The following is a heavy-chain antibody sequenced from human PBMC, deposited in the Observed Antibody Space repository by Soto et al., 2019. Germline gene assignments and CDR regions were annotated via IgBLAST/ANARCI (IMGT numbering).Heavy chain of an antibody. D-gene: IGHD1-7*01. CDR3: ARDWITGTPRWFDP. CDR2: ISAYNGNT. V-gene: IGHV1-18*01. CDR1: GYTFTSHG. J-gene: IGHJ5*02. Sequence: ASEKVSCKASGYTFTSHGISWVRQAPGQGLEWMGWISAYNGNTNYAQKLQGRVTMTTDTSTSTAYMELRSLRSDDTAVYYCARDWITGTPRWFDPWGQGTLVTVSS.